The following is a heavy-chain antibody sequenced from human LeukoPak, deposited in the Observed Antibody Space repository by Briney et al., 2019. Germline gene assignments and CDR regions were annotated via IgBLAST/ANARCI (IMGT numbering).Heavy chain of an antibody. CDR3: AKGGDFWSGYSRGYYMDV. D-gene: IGHD3-3*01. CDR1: GFTFSSYA. Sequence: GGSLRLSCAASGFTFSSYAMSWVRQAPGKGLEWVSAISGSSGSTYYADSVEGRFTISRDNSKKTLYLQMNTLRAEDTAVYYCAKGGDFWSGYSRGYYMDVWGKGTTVTVSS. V-gene: IGHV3-23*01. CDR2: ISGSSGST. J-gene: IGHJ6*03.